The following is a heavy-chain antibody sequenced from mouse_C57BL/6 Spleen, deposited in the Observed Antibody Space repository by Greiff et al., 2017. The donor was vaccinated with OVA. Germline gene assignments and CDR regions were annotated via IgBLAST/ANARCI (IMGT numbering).Heavy chain of an antibody. CDR3: ARRGTSAVVATVDD. J-gene: IGHJ4*01. Sequence: QLLLQPPGAELVKPGSSVMLSCKSSGSTFTCYWLQLVKQRPGLVLGWIGVIDPSGIYTNYNQKFKGTASLTVDTASSTAYMQLSILTSEDSAVYYGARRGTSAVVATVDDWGQGTSVTVSS. D-gene: IGHD1-1*01. CDR2: IDPSGIYT. CDR1: GSTFTCYW. V-gene: IGHV1-50*01.